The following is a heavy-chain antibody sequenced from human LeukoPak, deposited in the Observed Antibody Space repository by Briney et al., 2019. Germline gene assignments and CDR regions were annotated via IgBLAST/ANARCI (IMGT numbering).Heavy chain of an antibody. V-gene: IGHV3-30*18. D-gene: IGHD3-22*01. CDR3: AKDGRGHYYDSSGYYPIEYFQH. J-gene: IGHJ1*01. CDR2: ISYDGSNK. Sequence: PGRSLRLSCAASGFTFSSYGMHWVRQAPGKGLEWVAVISYDGSNKYYADSVKGRFTISRDNSKNTLYLQMNSLRAEDTAVYYCAKDGRGHYYDSSGYYPIEYFQHWGQGTLVTVSS. CDR1: GFTFSSYG.